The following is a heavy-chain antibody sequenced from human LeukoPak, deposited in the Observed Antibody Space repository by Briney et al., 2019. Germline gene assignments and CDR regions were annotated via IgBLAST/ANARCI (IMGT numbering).Heavy chain of an antibody. CDR1: GFIFNTYV. CDR2: IRYDGSNK. D-gene: IGHD4-17*01. CDR3: AKGTVYGDYPFDY. J-gene: IGHJ4*02. V-gene: IGHV3-30*02. Sequence: GGSLRLSCAASGFIFNTYVMHWVRQAPGKGLEWLAFIRYDGSNKNYADSVKGRFTISRDNTKNSLYLQMNSLRAEDTAVYYCAKGTVYGDYPFDYWGQGTLVTVSS.